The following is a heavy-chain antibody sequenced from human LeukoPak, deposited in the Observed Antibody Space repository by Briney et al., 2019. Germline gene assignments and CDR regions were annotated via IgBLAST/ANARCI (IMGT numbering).Heavy chain of an antibody. J-gene: IGHJ2*01. Sequence: SVKVSCKASGGTFSSYAISWVRQAPGQGLEWMGRIIPILGIANYAQKFQGRVTITADKSTSTAYMELSSLRSEDTAVYYCARSRLRTPYWYFDLWGRGTLVTVSS. V-gene: IGHV1-69*04. CDR1: GGTFSSYA. CDR3: ARSRLRTPYWYFDL. CDR2: IIPILGIA. D-gene: IGHD4-17*01.